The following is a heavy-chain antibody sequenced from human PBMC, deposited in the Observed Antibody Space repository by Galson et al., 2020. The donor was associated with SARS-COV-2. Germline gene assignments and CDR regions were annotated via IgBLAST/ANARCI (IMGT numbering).Heavy chain of an antibody. CDR3: AKGPNSYSTAWFGIDY. V-gene: IGHV3-9*01. J-gene: IGHJ4*02. CDR1: GFTFDDYA. Sequence: SLKISCAASGFTFDDYAMHWVRQAPGKGLEWVSTITWNSGSIAYADSVKGRFTISRDNTKNSLYLQMNSLSAEDTAMYYCAKGPNSYSTAWFGIDYWGQGTLVTVSS. D-gene: IGHD6-19*01. CDR2: ITWNSGSI.